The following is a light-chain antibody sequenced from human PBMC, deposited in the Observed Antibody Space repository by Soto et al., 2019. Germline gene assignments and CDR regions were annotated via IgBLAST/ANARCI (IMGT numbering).Light chain of an antibody. CDR2: DVS. Sequence: QSVLPQPASVSVSPGQSITISCTGTSSDVGGYNYVSWYQQHPGKAPKLMIYDVSNLPSGVSNRFSGSKSGNTASLTISGLQAEDEADYYCSSYTSSSTPYVFGTGTKVTVL. CDR1: SSDVGGYNY. CDR3: SSYTSSSTPYV. V-gene: IGLV2-14*01. J-gene: IGLJ1*01.